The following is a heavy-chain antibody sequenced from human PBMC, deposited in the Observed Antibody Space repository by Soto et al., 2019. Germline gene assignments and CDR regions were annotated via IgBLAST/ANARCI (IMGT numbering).Heavy chain of an antibody. D-gene: IGHD2-15*01. CDR2: VYPSDSDV. J-gene: IGHJ4*02. CDR3: ASSVVVPSTMNYFDY. CDR1: GYRFSSSW. V-gene: IGHV5-51*01. Sequence: GESLKISCQGTGYRFSSSWIGWVRQKPGKGLEWLGNVYPSDSDVRYSPSFQGQVTISADKSISTAYLQWSSLKASDTAMYYCASSVVVPSTMNYFDYWGQGSLVTVSS.